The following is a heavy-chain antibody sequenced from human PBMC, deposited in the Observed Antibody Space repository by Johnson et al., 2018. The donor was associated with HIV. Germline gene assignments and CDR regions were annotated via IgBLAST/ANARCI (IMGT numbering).Heavy chain of an antibody. CDR2: ISWNSGSI. CDR1: GFTFDDYA. CDR3: ARDEDDYGASGAFDI. D-gene: IGHD4-17*01. Sequence: VQLVESGGGVVQPGRSLRLSCAASGFTFDDYAMHWVRQAPGKGLEWVSGISWNSGSIGYADSVKGRFTISRDNAKNSRYLQMNSLRAEDTAVYYCARDEDDYGASGAFDIWGQGTMVTVSS. V-gene: IGHV3-9*01. J-gene: IGHJ3*02.